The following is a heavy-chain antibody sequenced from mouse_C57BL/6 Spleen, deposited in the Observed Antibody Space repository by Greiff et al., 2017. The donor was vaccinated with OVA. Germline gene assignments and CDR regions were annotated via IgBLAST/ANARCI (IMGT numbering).Heavy chain of an antibody. D-gene: IGHD3-3*01. Sequence: VQLQQSGAELVRPGASVKLSCKASGYTFTDYYINWVKQRPGQGLEWIARIYPGSGNTYYNEKFKGKATLTAEKSSSTAYMQLSSLTSEDSAVYFCARKGLHYLDYWGQGTTLTVSS. V-gene: IGHV1-76*01. CDR3: ARKGLHYLDY. CDR2: IYPGSGNT. J-gene: IGHJ2*01. CDR1: GYTFTDYY.